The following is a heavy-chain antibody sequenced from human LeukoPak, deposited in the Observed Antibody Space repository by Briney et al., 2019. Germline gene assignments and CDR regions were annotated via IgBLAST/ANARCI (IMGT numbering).Heavy chain of an antibody. J-gene: IGHJ4*02. CDR3: AREASYGSGSYYNAPDY. Sequence: VASVKVSCTASGYTFTGYYMHWVRQAPGQGLEWMGWINPNSGGTNYAQKFQGRVTMTRDTSISTAYMELSRLRSDDTAVYYCAREASYGSGSYYNAPDYWGQGTLVTVSS. CDR2: INPNSGGT. D-gene: IGHD3-10*01. CDR1: GYTFTGYY. V-gene: IGHV1-2*02.